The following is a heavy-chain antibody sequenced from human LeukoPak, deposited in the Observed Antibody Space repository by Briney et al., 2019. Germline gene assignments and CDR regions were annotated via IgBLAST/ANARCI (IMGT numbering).Heavy chain of an antibody. CDR2: FDPEDGET. CDR3: ATAKSSGYYYRPSDWFDP. CDR1: GYTLTELS. J-gene: IGHJ5*02. D-gene: IGHD3-22*01. Sequence: ASVKVSCKVSGYTLTELSMHWVRHAPGKGLEWMGGFDPEDGETIYAQKFQGRVTMTEDTSTDTAYMELSSLRSEDTAVYYCATAKSSGYYYRPSDWFDPWGQGTLVTVSS. V-gene: IGHV1-24*01.